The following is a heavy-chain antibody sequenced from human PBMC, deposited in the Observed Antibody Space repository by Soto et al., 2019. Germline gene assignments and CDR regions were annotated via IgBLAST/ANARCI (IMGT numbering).Heavy chain of an antibody. V-gene: IGHV3-33*01. CDR2: IWYDGSNK. CDR1: GFTFSSYG. J-gene: IGHJ6*02. D-gene: IGHD2-21*02. CDR3: ARDRDIVVVTHGMDV. Sequence: GGSLRLSCAASGFTFSSYGMHWVRQAPGKGLEWVAVIWYDGSNKYYADSVKGRFTISRDNSKNTLYLQMNSLRAEDTAVYYCARDRDIVVVTHGMDVWGQGTTVTVYS.